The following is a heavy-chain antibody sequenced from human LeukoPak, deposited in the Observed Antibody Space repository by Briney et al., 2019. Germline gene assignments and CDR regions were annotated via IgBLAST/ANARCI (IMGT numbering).Heavy chain of an antibody. J-gene: IGHJ5*02. CDR3: ARVSIRLRFLEWLPDNWFDP. V-gene: IGHV4-34*01. CDR2: INHSGST. Sequence: PSETLSLTCAVYGGSFSGYYCSWIRQPPGKGLEWIGEINHSGSTNYNPSLKSRVTISVDTSKNQFSLKLSSVTAADTAVYYCARVSIRLRFLEWLPDNWFDPWGQGTLVTVSS. CDR1: GGSFSGYY. D-gene: IGHD3-3*01.